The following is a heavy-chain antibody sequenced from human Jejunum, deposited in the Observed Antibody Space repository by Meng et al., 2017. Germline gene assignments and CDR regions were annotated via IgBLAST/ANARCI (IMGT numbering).Heavy chain of an antibody. CDR2: IYPGDSDT. D-gene: IGHD2-15*01. Sequence: GESLKISCKGSGYSFVSYWIGWVRQMPGKGLEWMGIIYPGDSDTRYSPSFQGQVTISADKSISTAYLQWSSLKASDTAVYYCARFETKYTPRGMKFDDWGQGRLVTVSS. J-gene: IGHJ4*02. V-gene: IGHV5-51*01. CDR3: ARFETKYTPRGMKFDD. CDR1: GYSFVSYW.